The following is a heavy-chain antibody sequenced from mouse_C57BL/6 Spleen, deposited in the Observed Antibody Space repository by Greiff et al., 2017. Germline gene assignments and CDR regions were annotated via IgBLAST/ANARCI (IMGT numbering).Heavy chain of an antibody. J-gene: IGHJ4*01. D-gene: IGHD2-1*01. Sequence: EVQRVESGAELVKPGASVKLSCTASGFNIKDYYMHWVKQRTEQGLEWIGRIDPEDGETKYAPKFQGKATITADTSSNTAYLQLSSLTSEDTAVYYCARSGGNYEDYYAMDYWGQGTSVTVSS. CDR1: GFNIKDYY. V-gene: IGHV14-2*01. CDR3: ARSGGNYEDYYAMDY. CDR2: IDPEDGET.